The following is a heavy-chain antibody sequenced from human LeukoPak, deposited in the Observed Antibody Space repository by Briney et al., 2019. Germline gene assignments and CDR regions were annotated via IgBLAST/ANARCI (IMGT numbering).Heavy chain of an antibody. V-gene: IGHV4-34*01. D-gene: IGHD6-13*01. J-gene: IGHJ3*02. CDR3: AISSTLDAFDI. Sequence: SETLSLTCAVYGGSFSGYYWSWIRQPPGKGLEWIGEINHSGSTNYNPSLKGRVTISVDTSKNQFSLKLSSVTAADTAVYYCAISSTLDAFDIWGQGTMVTVSS. CDR1: GGSFSGYY. CDR2: INHSGST.